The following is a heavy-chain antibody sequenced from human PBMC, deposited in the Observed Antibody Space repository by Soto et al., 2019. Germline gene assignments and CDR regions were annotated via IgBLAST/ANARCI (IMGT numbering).Heavy chain of an antibody. J-gene: IGHJ6*02. CDR1: GGTFSSYA. Sequence: QVQLVQSGAEVKKPGSSVKVSCKASGGTFSSYAISWVRQAPGXGXXXXXXXXXTCGTANYAQKFQGRVTITADESTSTAYMELSSLRSEDTAVYYCARWSSGITGTSSHYYYGMDVWGQGTTVTVSS. D-gene: IGHD1-7*01. CDR2: XXXTCGTA. CDR3: ARWSSGITGTSSHYYYGMDV. V-gene: IGHV1-69*01.